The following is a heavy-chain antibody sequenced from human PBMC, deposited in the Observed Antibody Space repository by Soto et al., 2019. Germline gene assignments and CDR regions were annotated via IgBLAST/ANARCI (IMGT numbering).Heavy chain of an antibody. V-gene: IGHV1-46*01. J-gene: IGHJ3*02. CDR3: ASAYEGDSSSWSQYAFDI. D-gene: IGHD6-13*01. CDR1: GYTFTSYY. CDR2: INPSGGST. Sequence: ASVKVSCKASGYTFTSYYMHWVRQAPGQGLEWMGIINPSGGSTSYAQKFQGRVTMTRDTSTSTVYMELSSLRSEDTAVYYCASAYEGDSSSWSQYAFDIWGQGTMVTVSS.